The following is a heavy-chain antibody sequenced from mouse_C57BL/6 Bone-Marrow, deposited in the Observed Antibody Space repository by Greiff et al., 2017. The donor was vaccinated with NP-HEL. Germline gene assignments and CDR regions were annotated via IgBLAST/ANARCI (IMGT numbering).Heavy chain of an antibody. Sequence: VQLQQSGPELVKPGASVKISCKASGYTFTDYYMNWVKQSHGKSLEWIGDINPNNGGTSYNQKFKGKATLTVDKSSSTAYMELRSLTSEDSAVYYCARSRKSRWFDWYFDVWDTGTTVTVSS. J-gene: IGHJ1*03. CDR1: GYTFTDYY. D-gene: IGHD2-3*01. CDR3: ARSRKSRWFDWYFDV. CDR2: INPNNGGT. V-gene: IGHV1-26*01.